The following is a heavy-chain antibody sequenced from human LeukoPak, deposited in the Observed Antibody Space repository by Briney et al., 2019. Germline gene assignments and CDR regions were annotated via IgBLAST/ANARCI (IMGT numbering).Heavy chain of an antibody. D-gene: IGHD2-21*01. V-gene: IGHV3-74*01. CDR2: ISSDGSRT. J-gene: IGHJ3*02. CDR3: VRDGMVIPYAFDI. Sequence: GGSLRLSCAASALTFSNHWMHWVRQAPGKGLVCVSDISSDGSRTFYADSVKGRFIISRDNAKNTLYLQMNSLRAEDTAVYYCVRDGMVIPYAFDIWGQGTMVTVSS. CDR1: ALTFSNHW.